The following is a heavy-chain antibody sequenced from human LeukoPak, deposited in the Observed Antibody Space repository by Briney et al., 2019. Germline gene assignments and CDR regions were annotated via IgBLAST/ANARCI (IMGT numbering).Heavy chain of an antibody. D-gene: IGHD5-18*01. V-gene: IGHV3-30*18. CDR1: GFTFSSYG. CDR3: TKGTIWLPFDY. J-gene: IGHJ4*02. Sequence: GGSLRLSCAASGFTFSSYGMHWARQAPGKGLEWVAVISYDGSNKYYADSVKGRFTISRDNSKNTLYLQMNSLRAEDTAVYYCTKGTIWLPFDYWGQGTLVTVSS. CDR2: ISYDGSNK.